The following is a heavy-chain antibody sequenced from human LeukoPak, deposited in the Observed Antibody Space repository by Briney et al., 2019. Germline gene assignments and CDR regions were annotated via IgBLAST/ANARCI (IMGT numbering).Heavy chain of an antibody. Sequence: GGSLRLSCAASGFTFSSYGMHWVRPAPGKGLEWVAVISYDGSNKYYADSVKGRFTISRDNSKNTLYLQMNSLRAEDTAVYYCANLRTLGYCSSTSCIDYWGQGTLVTVSS. V-gene: IGHV3-30*18. CDR2: ISYDGSNK. J-gene: IGHJ4*02. CDR3: ANLRTLGYCSSTSCIDY. CDR1: GFTFSSYG. D-gene: IGHD2-2*01.